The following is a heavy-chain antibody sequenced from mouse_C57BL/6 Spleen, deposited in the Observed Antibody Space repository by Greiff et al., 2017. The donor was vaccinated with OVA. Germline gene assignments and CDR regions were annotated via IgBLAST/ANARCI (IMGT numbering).Heavy chain of an antibody. J-gene: IGHJ4*01. CDR2: ISSGSSTI. CDR3: ARHGSSYDYYAMDY. D-gene: IGHD1-1*01. Sequence: EVQVVESGGGLVKPGGSLQLSCAASGFTFSDYGMHWVRQAPEKGLEWVAYISSGSSTIYYADTVKGRFTISRDNAKNTLFLQMTSLRSEDTAMYYCARHGSSYDYYAMDYWGQGTSVTVSS. V-gene: IGHV5-17*01. CDR1: GFTFSDYG.